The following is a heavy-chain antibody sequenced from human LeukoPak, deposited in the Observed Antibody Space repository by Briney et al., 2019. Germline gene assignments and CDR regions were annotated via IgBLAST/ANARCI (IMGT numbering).Heavy chain of an antibody. CDR2: MNPNSGNT. Sequence: ASVKGSCKASGYTFTSYDINWVRQATGQGLEWMGWMNPNSGNTGYAQKFQGRVTITRNTSISTAYMELSSLRSEDTAVYYCARESFYCSSTSCYRGYYYYMDVWGKGTTVTVSS. J-gene: IGHJ6*03. CDR3: ARESFYCSSTSCYRGYYYYMDV. D-gene: IGHD2-2*02. V-gene: IGHV1-8*03. CDR1: GYTFTSYD.